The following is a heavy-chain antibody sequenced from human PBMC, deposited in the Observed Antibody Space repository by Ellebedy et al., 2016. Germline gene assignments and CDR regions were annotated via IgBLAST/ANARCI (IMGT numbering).Heavy chain of an antibody. Sequence: ASVKVSCKASGYTFTSYGISWVRQAPGQGLEWMGWINPYNGNTNYAQRLQGRVTMTTATSTSTAYMELRSLISDDTAVYYCASLFAHTFGGVIVPDYWGQGTLVTVSS. CDR2: INPYNGNT. CDR1: GYTFTSYG. D-gene: IGHD3-16*02. J-gene: IGHJ4*02. V-gene: IGHV1-18*01. CDR3: ASLFAHTFGGVIVPDY.